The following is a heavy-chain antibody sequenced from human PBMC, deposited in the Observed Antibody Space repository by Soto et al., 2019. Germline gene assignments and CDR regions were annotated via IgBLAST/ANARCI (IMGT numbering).Heavy chain of an antibody. V-gene: IGHV3-9*01. D-gene: IGHD6-13*01. CDR3: AKSLAAGSDYYYYYYMDV. CDR1: GFTFDDYA. Sequence: GGSLRLSCAASGFTFDDYAMHWVRQAPGKGLEWVSGISWNSGSIGYADSVKGRFTISRDNAKNSLYLQMNSLRAEDTALYYCAKSLAAGSDYYYYYYMDVWGKGTTVTVSS. CDR2: ISWNSGSI. J-gene: IGHJ6*03.